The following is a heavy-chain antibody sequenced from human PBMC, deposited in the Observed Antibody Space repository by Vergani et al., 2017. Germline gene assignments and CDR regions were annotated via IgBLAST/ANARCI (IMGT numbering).Heavy chain of an antibody. V-gene: IGHV3-21*01. CDR1: GFTFSSYS. CDR2: ISSSSSYI. D-gene: IGHD3-10*01. J-gene: IGHJ5*02. CDR3: AREERKLLWFGEYNWFDP. Sequence: VQLVESGGGLVKPGGSLRLSCAASGFTFSSYSMNWVRQAPGKGLEWVSSISSSSSYIYYADSVKGRFTISRDNSKNTLYLQMNSLRAEDTAVYYCAREERKLLWFGEYNWFDPWGQGTLVTVSS.